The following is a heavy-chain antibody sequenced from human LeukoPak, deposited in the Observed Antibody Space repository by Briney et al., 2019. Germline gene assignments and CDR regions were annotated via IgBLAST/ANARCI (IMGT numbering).Heavy chain of an antibody. J-gene: IGHJ4*02. Sequence: PGGSLRLSCATSGFTFSSYGMSWVRQAPGKGLEWVSAISGSGGSTYYADSVKGRFTISRDNSKNTLYLQMNSLRAEDTAVYYCAKVSRYFDWFFDYWSQGTLVTVSS. CDR2: ISGSGGST. D-gene: IGHD3-9*01. CDR1: GFTFSSYG. CDR3: AKVSRYFDWFFDY. V-gene: IGHV3-23*01.